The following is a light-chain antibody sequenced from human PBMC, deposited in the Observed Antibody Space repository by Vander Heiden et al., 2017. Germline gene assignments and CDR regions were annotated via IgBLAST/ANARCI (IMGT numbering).Light chain of an antibody. CDR1: QTISSY. CDR2: AAS. CDR3: QQSDSTPWT. Sequence: DIQMTQSPSSLSASVGDRVTITCRASQTISSYLNWYQQKPGKAPKLLIYAASSLQSGVPSRFSGSGSGTDFTLTINRLQLEDFATYYCQQSDSTPWTFGQGTKVEIK. J-gene: IGKJ1*01. V-gene: IGKV1-39*01.